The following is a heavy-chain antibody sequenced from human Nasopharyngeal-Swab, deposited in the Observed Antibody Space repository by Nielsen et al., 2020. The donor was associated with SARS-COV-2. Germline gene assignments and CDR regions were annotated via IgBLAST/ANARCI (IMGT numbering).Heavy chain of an antibody. J-gene: IGHJ6*02. CDR3: ARGAAGYCSSTSCYAGTGMDV. V-gene: IGHV4-30-4*01. Sequence: WIRQPPGKGLEWIGYIYYSGSTYYNPSLKSRVTISVDTSKNQFSLKLSSVTAADTAVYYCARGAAGYCSSTSCYAGTGMDVWGQGATVTV. CDR2: IYYSGST. D-gene: IGHD2-2*01.